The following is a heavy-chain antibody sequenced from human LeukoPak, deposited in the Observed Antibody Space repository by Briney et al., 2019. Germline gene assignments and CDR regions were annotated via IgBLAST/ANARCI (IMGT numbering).Heavy chain of an antibody. CDR3: AREDSNYYFDY. CDR2: INPSGGST. V-gene: IGHV1-46*01. CDR1: GYTFTSYY. Sequence: ASVKVSCKASGYTFTSYYMHWVRQAPGQGLEWMGIINPSGGSTSYAQKFQGRVTMTRDMSTSTVYMELSSLRSEDTAVYYCAREDSNYYFDYWGQGTLVTVSS. J-gene: IGHJ4*02. D-gene: IGHD4-11*01.